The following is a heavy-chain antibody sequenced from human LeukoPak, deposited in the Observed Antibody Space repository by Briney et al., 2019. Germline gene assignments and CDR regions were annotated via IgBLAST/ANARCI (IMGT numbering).Heavy chain of an antibody. V-gene: IGHV3-7*01. J-gene: IGHJ4*02. CDR3: ASLDTAMVNGDY. Sequence: GGSLRLSCAASGITFSSYWMSWVRQAPGKGLEWVANIKQDGSEKNYVDSVKGRFTISRDNAKNSLYLQMNSLRAEDTAMYYCASLDTAMVNGDYWGQGTLVTVCS. D-gene: IGHD5-18*01. CDR2: IKQDGSEK. CDR1: GITFSSYW.